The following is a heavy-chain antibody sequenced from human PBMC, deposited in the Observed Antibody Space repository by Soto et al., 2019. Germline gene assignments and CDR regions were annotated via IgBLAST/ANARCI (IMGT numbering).Heavy chain of an antibody. J-gene: IGHJ5*01. V-gene: IGHV3-33*01. CDR2: IWYDGSNK. CDR3: ARDRGSYGSGGPTPNWLDS. D-gene: IGHD3-10*01. Sequence: QVHLVESGGGVVQPGTSLRLSCAASGFTFSRYGFHWVRQAPGKGLEWVAVIWYDGSNKYYGDSVKGRFTISKDNSKNTLYLQMNSLRAEDTAIYYCARDRGSYGSGGPTPNWLDSWGQGTLVTVSS. CDR1: GFTFSRYG.